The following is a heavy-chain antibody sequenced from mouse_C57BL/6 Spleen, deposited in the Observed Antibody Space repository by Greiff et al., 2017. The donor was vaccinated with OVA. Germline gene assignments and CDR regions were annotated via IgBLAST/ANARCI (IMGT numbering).Heavy chain of an antibody. CDR1: GYAFTNYL. J-gene: IGHJ4*01. CDR2: INPGSGGT. Sequence: VQLQQSGAELVRPGTSVKVSCKASGYAFTNYLIEWVKQRPGQGLEWIGVINPGSGGTNYNEKFKGKATLTADKSSSTAYMQLSSLTSEDSAVYFCARYDYDEDYYAMDYWGQGTSVTVSS. CDR3: ARYDYDEDYYAMDY. D-gene: IGHD2-4*01. V-gene: IGHV1-54*01.